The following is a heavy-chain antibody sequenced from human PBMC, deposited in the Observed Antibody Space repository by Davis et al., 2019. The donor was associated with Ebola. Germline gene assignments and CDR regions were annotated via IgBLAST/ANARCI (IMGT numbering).Heavy chain of an antibody. V-gene: IGHV1-69*05. CDR1: GGTFSSYA. Sequence: SVKVSCKASGGTFSSYAISWVRQAPGQGLEWMGGIIPIFGTANYAQKLQGRVTMTTDTSTSTAYMELRSLRSDDTAVYYCARVYYYERFDPWGQGTLVTVSS. CDR3: ARVYYYERFDP. D-gene: IGHD3-22*01. CDR2: IIPIFGTA. J-gene: IGHJ5*02.